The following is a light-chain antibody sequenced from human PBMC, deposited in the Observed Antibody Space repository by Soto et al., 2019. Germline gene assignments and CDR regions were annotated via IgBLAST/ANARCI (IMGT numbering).Light chain of an antibody. CDR1: QSVSSN. CDR3: QHYNSYSEA. Sequence: ETVITHSPATLSVSPGERATLSCRASQSVSSNLAWYQQKPGQAPRLLIYGASTRATGIPARFSGSGSGTEFTLTISSLQPDDFATYYCQHYNSYSEAFGQGTKVDIK. J-gene: IGKJ1*01. CDR2: GAS. V-gene: IGKV3-15*01.